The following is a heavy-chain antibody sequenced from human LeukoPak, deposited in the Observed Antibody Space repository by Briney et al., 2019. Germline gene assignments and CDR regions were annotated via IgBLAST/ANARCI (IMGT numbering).Heavy chain of an antibody. Sequence: SVKVSCKASGGTFSSYAISWVRQAPGQGLEWMGRIIPILGIANYAQKFQGRVTITADKSTSTAYMELSSLRSEDTAVYYCASLYCSGGSCHGDYWGQGTLVTVSS. CDR2: IIPILGIA. D-gene: IGHD2-15*01. CDR3: ASLYCSGGSCHGDY. CDR1: GGTFSSYA. J-gene: IGHJ4*02. V-gene: IGHV1-69*04.